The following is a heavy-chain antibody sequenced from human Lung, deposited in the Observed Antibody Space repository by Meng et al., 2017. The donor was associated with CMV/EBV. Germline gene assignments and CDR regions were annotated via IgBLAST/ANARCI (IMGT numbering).Heavy chain of an antibody. V-gene: IGHV1-18*04. D-gene: IGHD2-15*01. CDR1: GYTFTSYG. CDR3: ESGVRCSGGSCPLDY. Sequence: ASVKVSCKASGYTFTSYGISWVRQVPGQGLEWMGWISAYNGNTNYAQKLQGRVTMTTDTSTSTAYMELRSLRSDDTAVYYCESGVRCSGGSCPLDYWGQGTLVTVSS. J-gene: IGHJ4*02. CDR2: ISAYNGNT.